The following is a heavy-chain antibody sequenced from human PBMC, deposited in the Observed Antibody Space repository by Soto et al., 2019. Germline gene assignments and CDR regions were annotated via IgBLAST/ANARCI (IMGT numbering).Heavy chain of an antibody. V-gene: IGHV1-69*06. Sequence: SVKVSCKASGGTFSSYAISWVRQAPGQGLEWMGGIIPIFGTANYAQKFQGRVTITADKSTSTAYMELSSLRSEDTAVYYCARGVRGIIGGVIARPLDSWGQGVLVTVSS. J-gene: IGHJ4*02. D-gene: IGHD3-16*02. CDR1: GGTFSSYA. CDR3: ARGVRGIIGGVIARPLDS. CDR2: IIPIFGTA.